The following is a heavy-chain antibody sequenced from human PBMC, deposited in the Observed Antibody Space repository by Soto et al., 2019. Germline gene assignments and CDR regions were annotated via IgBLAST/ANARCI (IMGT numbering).Heavy chain of an antibody. D-gene: IGHD2-2*01. CDR3: AGGRGCSTGCHNFDY. CDR1: GFTFSSYW. Sequence: EVQLVESGGGLVQPGGSLRLSCAASGFTFSSYWMSWVRQAPGKGLEWVANIKQDGSEKYYVDSVKGRFTISRDNAKNSLYLQMSSLRAEDTAVYYCAGGRGCSTGCHNFDYWGQGTLVTVSS. CDR2: IKQDGSEK. V-gene: IGHV3-7*01. J-gene: IGHJ4*02.